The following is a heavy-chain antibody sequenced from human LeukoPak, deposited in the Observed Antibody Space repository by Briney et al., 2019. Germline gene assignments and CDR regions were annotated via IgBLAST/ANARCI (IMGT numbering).Heavy chain of an antibody. D-gene: IGHD3-3*01. V-gene: IGHV3-11*04. CDR2: ISSSGSTI. Sequence: GGSLRLSCAASGFTFSDYYMSWIRQAPGKGLEWVSYISSSGSTIYYADSVKGRFTISRDSAKNSLYLQMNSLRAEDTAVYYCARRAHYDFWSGYNMDVWGKGTTVTVSS. CDR1: GFTFSDYY. CDR3: ARRAHYDFWSGYNMDV. J-gene: IGHJ6*03.